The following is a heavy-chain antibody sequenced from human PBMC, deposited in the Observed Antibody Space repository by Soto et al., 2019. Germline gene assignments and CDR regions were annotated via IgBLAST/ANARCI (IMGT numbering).Heavy chain of an antibody. CDR2: IIPIFNST. CDR3: AREGRGKKAGYNGLVSLGY. CDR1: GSRFSNYV. Sequence: QVQLVQSGAEVKTPGSSLKVSCTVSGSRFSNYVISWVRQAPGHGLEWLGRIIPIFNSTQYAQKFQGRVTITADKSTNTSSLELSSLRSDDTAVYYCAREGRGKKAGYNGLVSLGYWGQGTLVXVSS. V-gene: IGHV1-69*06. D-gene: IGHD2-2*02. J-gene: IGHJ4*02.